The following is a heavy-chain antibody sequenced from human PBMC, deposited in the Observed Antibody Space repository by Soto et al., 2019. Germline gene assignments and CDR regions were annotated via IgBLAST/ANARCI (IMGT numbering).Heavy chain of an antibody. CDR2: IWYDGSNK. Sequence: QVQLVESGGGVVQPGRSLRLSCAASGFTFSSYGMHWVRQAPGKGLEWVAVIWYDGSNKYYADSVKGRFTISRDNSKNTLYLQMNSLRAEDTAVYYCARGGGDYDAFEYWGRGTLVTVSS. CDR3: ARGGGDYDAFEY. CDR1: GFTFSSYG. V-gene: IGHV3-33*01. J-gene: IGHJ4*02. D-gene: IGHD4-17*01.